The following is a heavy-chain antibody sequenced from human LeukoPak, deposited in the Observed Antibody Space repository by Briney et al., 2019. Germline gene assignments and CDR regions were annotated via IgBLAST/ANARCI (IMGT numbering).Heavy chain of an antibody. Sequence: SETLSLTCAVSGGSISSGSYSWSWIRQPPGMGLEWIVYIYHSGSTYYNPSLKSRVTISLDRSKNQFSLKLSSVTAADTAVYYCARENYYDSSGYQYYYFDYWGQGTLVTVSS. D-gene: IGHD3-22*01. CDR3: ARENYYDSSGYQYYYFDY. J-gene: IGHJ4*02. V-gene: IGHV4-30-2*01. CDR2: IYHSGST. CDR1: GGSISSGSYS.